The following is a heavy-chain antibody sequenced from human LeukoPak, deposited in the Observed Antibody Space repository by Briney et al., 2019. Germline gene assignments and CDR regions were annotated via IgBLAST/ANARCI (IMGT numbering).Heavy chain of an antibody. CDR3: ARDKDAPGYTYGWRQFYSGVDV. J-gene: IGHJ6*02. D-gene: IGHD5-12*01. V-gene: IGHV1-46*01. CDR1: GYTFTSYG. Sequence: GASVKVSCKASGYTFTSYGISWVRQAPGQGLEWMGIINPNDGSTNLAQNFQGRVTMTGDTSTTTVYMELSSLTSDDTAVYYCARDKDAPGYTYGWRQFYSGVDVWGQGTTVTVSS. CDR2: INPNDGST.